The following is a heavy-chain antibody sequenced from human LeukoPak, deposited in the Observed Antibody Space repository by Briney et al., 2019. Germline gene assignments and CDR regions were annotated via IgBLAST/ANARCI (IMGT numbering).Heavy chain of an antibody. V-gene: IGHV3-30*03. J-gene: IGHJ4*02. D-gene: IGHD5-12*01. Sequence: GRSLRLSCAASGFTFSSYGMHWVRQAPGKGLEWVAVISYDGSNKYYADSVKGRFTISRDNSKNTLYLQMNSLRAEDTAVYYCARRDSGYRSYYFDYWGQGTLVTVSS. CDR2: ISYDGSNK. CDR1: GFTFSSYG. CDR3: ARRDSGYRSYYFDY.